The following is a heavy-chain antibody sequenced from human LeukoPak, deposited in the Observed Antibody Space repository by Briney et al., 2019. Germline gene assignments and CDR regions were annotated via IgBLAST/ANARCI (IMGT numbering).Heavy chain of an antibody. J-gene: IGHJ4*02. D-gene: IGHD1-1*01. CDR2: IDHSGST. V-gene: IGHV4-38-2*02. CDR1: GYSISSGYY. CDR3: ARDGPNEGVDY. Sequence: PSETLSLTCTVSGYSISSGYYWGWIRQPSGKGLEWTGGIDHSGSTYYNPSLKSRITISVDTSKNQFSLKLSSVTAADTAVYYCARDGPNEGVDYWGQGTLVTVSS.